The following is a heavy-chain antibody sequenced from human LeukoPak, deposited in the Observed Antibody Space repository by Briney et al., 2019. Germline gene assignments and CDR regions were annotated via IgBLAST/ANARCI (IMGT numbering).Heavy chain of an antibody. D-gene: IGHD3-3*01. CDR2: INPNSGGT. Sequence: ASVKVSCKASGYTFTGYYMHWVRQAPGQGLEWMGWINPNSGGTNYAQKFQGRVTMTRDTSISTACMELSRLRSDDTAVYYCASTFGVPSNWFDPWGQGTLVTVSS. CDR3: ASTFGVPSNWFDP. V-gene: IGHV1-2*02. CDR1: GYTFTGYY. J-gene: IGHJ5*02.